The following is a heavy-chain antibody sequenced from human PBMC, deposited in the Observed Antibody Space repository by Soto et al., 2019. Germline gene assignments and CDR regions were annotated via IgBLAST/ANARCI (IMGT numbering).Heavy chain of an antibody. CDR2: ISGSGGST. D-gene: IGHD2-15*01. CDR1: GFTFSSYA. J-gene: IGHJ4*02. CDR3: AKSYCSGGSCYPGNFDY. V-gene: IGHV3-23*01. Sequence: GGSLRLSCAASGFTFSSYAMSWVRQAPGKGLEWVSAISGSGGSTYYADSVKGRFTISRDNSKNTLYLQMNSLRAEDTAVYYCAKSYCSGGSCYPGNFDYWGQGTLVTVSS.